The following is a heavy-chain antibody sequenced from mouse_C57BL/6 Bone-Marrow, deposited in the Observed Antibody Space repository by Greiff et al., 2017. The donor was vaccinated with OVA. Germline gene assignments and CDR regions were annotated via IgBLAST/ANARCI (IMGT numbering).Heavy chain of an antibody. CDR1: GFTFSNYW. V-gene: IGHV6-3*01. J-gene: IGHJ4*01. Sequence: EVKLQESGGGLVQPGGSMKLSCVASGFTFSNYWMNWVRQSPEKGLEWVAQIRLKSDNYATHYAESVKGRFTISRDDSKSSVYLQMNNLRAEDTGIYYCTEVWLRDYAMDYWGQGTSVTVSS. CDR3: TEVWLRDYAMDY. CDR2: IRLKSDNYAT. D-gene: IGHD2-2*01.